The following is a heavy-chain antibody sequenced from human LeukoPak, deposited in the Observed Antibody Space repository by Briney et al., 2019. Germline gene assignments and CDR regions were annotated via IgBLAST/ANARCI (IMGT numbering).Heavy chain of an antibody. J-gene: IGHJ5*02. CDR1: GFTFSTYA. V-gene: IGHV3-23*01. CDR3: AKGHSDYGTGFDL. D-gene: IGHD4-17*01. Sequence: GGSLRLSCVASGFTFSTYAMSWVRQAPGKGLEWVSIISGGGTSTYYVDSVKGRFTVSRDNSRNTLYLQMNSPRDEDTAVYYCAKGHSDYGTGFDLWGQGTLVIVSS. CDR2: ISGGGTST.